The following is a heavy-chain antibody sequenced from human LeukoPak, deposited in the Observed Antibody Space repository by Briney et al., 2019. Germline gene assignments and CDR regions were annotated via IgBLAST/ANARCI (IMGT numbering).Heavy chain of an antibody. Sequence: SETLSLTCTVSGGSISSSSYYWGWIRQPPGKGLEWIGSIYYSGSTYYNPSLKSRVTISVDTSKNQFSLKLSSVTAADTAVYYCAGEEVSGDYMSKYYYGMDVWGQGTTVTVSS. D-gene: IGHD4-17*01. CDR1: GGSISSSSYY. CDR2: IYYSGST. J-gene: IGHJ6*02. CDR3: AGEEVSGDYMSKYYYGMDV. V-gene: IGHV4-39*07.